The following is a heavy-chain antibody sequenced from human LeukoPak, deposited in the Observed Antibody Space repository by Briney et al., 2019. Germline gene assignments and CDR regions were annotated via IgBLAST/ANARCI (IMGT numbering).Heavy chain of an antibody. CDR3: ARALSDFWSGYYTPLYYFDY. D-gene: IGHD3-3*01. V-gene: IGHV3-13*01. CDR1: GFTFSSYD. J-gene: IGHJ4*02. Sequence: GGSLRLSCEASGFTFSSYDMHWVRQATGKGLEWVSAIGTAGDTYYPGSVKGRFTISRENAKNSLYLQMNSLRAEDTAVYYCARALSDFWSGYYTPLYYFDYWGQGTLVTVSS. CDR2: IGTAGDT.